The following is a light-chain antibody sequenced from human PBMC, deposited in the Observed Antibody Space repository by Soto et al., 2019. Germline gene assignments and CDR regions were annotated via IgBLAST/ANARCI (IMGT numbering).Light chain of an antibody. CDR3: KKHYSAPIN. J-gene: IGKJ5*01. V-gene: IGKV4-1*01. Sequence: IVMTQSPDSLAVSLGDSSTITCNSSKNISSRSNNKNYLAWYQHKPGQPPKLLISWASTRESGVPDRFSGSGSGTDFTLTISGLQAEDVAVYYCKKHYSAPINCGKGTRRAIK. CDR1: KNISSRSNNKNY. CDR2: WAS.